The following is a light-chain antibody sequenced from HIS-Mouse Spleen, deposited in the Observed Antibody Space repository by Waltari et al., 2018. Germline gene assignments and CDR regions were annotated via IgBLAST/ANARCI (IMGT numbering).Light chain of an antibody. V-gene: IGLV1-44*01. CDR3: AAWDDSLNGWV. Sequence: QSVLTQPHSASGTPGQRVTIPCSGSRSKIGWNTVNWYKHLPGTAPKLLIYSNNQRPSGVPDRFSGSKSGTSASLAISGLQSEDEADYYCAAWDDSLNGWVFGGGTKLTVL. CDR1: RSKIGWNT. J-gene: IGLJ3*02. CDR2: SNN.